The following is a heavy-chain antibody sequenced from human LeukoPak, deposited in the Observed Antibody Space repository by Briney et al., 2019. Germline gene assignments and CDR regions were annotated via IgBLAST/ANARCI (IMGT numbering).Heavy chain of an antibody. J-gene: IGHJ4*02. CDR2: INPNSGRT. V-gene: IGHV1-2*02. Sequence: ASAKVSCKASGYTFTGYYMHWVRQAPGQGLEWMGWINPNSGRTNYAQKFQGRVTMTRDTSISTAYMELSRLRSDDTAVYYCAREYSGSDSGGYFDYWGQGTLVTVSS. D-gene: IGHD5-12*01. CDR3: AREYSGSDSGGYFDY. CDR1: GYTFTGYY.